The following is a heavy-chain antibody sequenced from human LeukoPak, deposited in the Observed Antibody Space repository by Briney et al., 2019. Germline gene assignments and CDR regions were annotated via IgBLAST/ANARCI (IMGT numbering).Heavy chain of an antibody. D-gene: IGHD6-6*01. J-gene: IGHJ6*02. CDR1: GGSVRGYY. Sequence: SETLSLTCTVSGGSVRGYYWSWIRQPPGKGLEWIGYIYYSGSTNYNPSLKSRVTISVDTSKNQFSLKLSSVTAADTAVYYCARDRYSSSSGIWAPYYYYGMDVWGQGTTVTVSS. CDR2: IYYSGST. V-gene: IGHV4-59*02. CDR3: ARDRYSSSSGIWAPYYYYGMDV.